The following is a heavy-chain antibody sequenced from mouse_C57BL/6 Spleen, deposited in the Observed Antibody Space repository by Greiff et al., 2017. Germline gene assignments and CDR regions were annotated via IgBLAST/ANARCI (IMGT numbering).Heavy chain of an antibody. V-gene: IGHV1-54*01. CDR1: GYAFTNYL. J-gene: IGHJ3*01. CDR2: INPGSGGT. CDR3: ARSGNDYDEGFAY. D-gene: IGHD2-4*01. Sequence: QVQLQQSGAELVRPGTSVKVSCKASGYAFTNYLIEWVKQRPGQGLEWIGVINPGSGGTNYNEKFKGKATLTADKSSSTAYMQLSSLTSEDSAVYFCARSGNDYDEGFAYWGQGTLVTVSA.